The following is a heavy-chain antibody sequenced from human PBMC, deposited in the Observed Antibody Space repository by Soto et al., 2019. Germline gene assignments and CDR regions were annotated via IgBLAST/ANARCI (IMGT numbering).Heavy chain of an antibody. CDR2: ISYDGSDK. CDR1: GSTLSSYG. Sequence: QVQLVESGGGVVQPGRSLRLSCAASGSTLSSYGMHWVRQAPGKGLEWVAVISYDGSDKYYADSVKGRFTIYRDNSKNTLHLQMNSLRAEDTAVYYCAKGAGTYRYYFDYWGQGTLVTVSS. D-gene: IGHD1-1*01. J-gene: IGHJ4*02. CDR3: AKGAGTYRYYFDY. V-gene: IGHV3-30*18.